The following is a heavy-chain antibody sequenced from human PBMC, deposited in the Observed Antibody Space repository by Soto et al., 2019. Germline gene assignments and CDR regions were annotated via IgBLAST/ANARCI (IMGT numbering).Heavy chain of an antibody. CDR3: AIYHLELFRFDY. Sequence: QIQLVQSGPEVKKPGASMKVSCKAYDFSFTSHGISWVRQAPGQGLEWMGWISLYNGNTNYAQQFQGRVTMTTDTSPSTAYMELRILRSDDTAMYFCAIYHLELFRFDYWGQGTLVTVSS. D-gene: IGHD2-2*01. V-gene: IGHV1-18*04. CDR2: ISLYNGNT. J-gene: IGHJ4*02. CDR1: DFSFTSHG.